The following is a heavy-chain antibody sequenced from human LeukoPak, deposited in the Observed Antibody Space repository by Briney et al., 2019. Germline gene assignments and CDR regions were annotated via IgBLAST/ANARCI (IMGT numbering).Heavy chain of an antibody. Sequence: PGRSLRLSCAASGFTFDDYAMHWVRQAPGKGLEWVSGISWNSGSIGYADSVKGRFTISRDNAKNSLYLQMNSLRAEDTALYYCAKELRLGELSTLDYWGQGTLVTVSS. V-gene: IGHV3-9*01. CDR1: GFTFDDYA. CDR3: AKELRLGELSTLDY. D-gene: IGHD3-16*02. CDR2: ISWNSGSI. J-gene: IGHJ4*02.